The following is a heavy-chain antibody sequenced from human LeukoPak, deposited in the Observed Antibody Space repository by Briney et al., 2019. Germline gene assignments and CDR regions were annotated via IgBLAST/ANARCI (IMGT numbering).Heavy chain of an antibody. V-gene: IGHV1-24*01. CDR3: ATRSILGYYYHYVDV. CDR1: GYIVSEFT. J-gene: IGHJ6*03. CDR2: CDPEDVET. Sequence: ASVKVSCKVSGYIVSEFTIHWVRQTPGKRLEWMGGCDPEDVETVYSQMFKGRLTLTEDTSTNTAYTELTGMTSADTAIYYCATRSILGYYYHYVDVWGKGTPVTV. D-gene: IGHD3-22*01.